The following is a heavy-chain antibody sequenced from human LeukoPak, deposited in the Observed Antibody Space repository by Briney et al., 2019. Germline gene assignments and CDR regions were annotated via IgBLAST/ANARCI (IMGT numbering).Heavy chain of an antibody. CDR1: GVSVSDGRYY. Sequence: RPSQTLPLTCNVSGVSVSDGRYYWTWIRHHPTRGLEWIGYKYYSGSAKYNPSLKSRLTISIDTAKNQFSLQLSSVTAADTATYYCATPYCSSLSCLDVFNMWGQGTRVTVSS. J-gene: IGHJ3*02. V-gene: IGHV4-31*03. CDR3: ATPYCSSLSCLDVFNM. CDR2: KYYSGSA. D-gene: IGHD2-2*01.